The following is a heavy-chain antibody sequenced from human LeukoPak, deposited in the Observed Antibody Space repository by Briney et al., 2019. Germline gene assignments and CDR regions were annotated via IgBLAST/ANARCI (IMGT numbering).Heavy chain of an antibody. V-gene: IGHV3-48*03. J-gene: IGHJ3*02. Sequence: GGSLRLSCVASGFTFRSHGMNWVRQAPGKGLEWVSGISPNGVITYYADSVKGRFTISRDNAKNSLYLQMNSLRAEDTAVYYCARGQLTARDAFDIWGQGTMVTVSS. CDR1: GFTFRSHG. CDR3: ARGQLTARDAFDI. CDR2: ISPNGVIT. D-gene: IGHD6-13*01.